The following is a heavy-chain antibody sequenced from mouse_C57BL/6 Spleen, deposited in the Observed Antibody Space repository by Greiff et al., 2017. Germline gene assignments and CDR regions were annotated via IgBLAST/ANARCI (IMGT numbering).Heavy chain of an antibody. Sequence: QVQLQQPGAELVKPGASVKMSCTASGYTFTSYWITWVKQRPGQGLEWIGDIYPGSGSTNYNEKFKSKATLTVDTSSSTAYMQLSSLTSEDSAVYYCARRGDYDVDYFDYWGQGTTLTVSS. D-gene: IGHD2-4*01. J-gene: IGHJ2*01. CDR1: GYTFTSYW. CDR3: ARRGDYDVDYFDY. V-gene: IGHV1-55*01. CDR2: IYPGSGST.